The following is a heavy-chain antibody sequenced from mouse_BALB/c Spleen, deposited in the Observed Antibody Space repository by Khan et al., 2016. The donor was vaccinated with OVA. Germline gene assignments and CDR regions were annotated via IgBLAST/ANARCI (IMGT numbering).Heavy chain of an antibody. CDR2: ISIYYDNT. CDR3: ARWWQWLRRGGGNSDY. Sequence: QVQLKESGPELVRPGESVKISCKGSGYTFTDYAMHWVKQSPAKSLEWIGVISIYYDNTDYNHKFKGKATMNVDKSSSTAHMVLARLTSEDSAIYYCARWWQWLRRGGGNSDYWGQGTMLTVSS. CDR1: GYTFTDYA. V-gene: IGHV1S137*01. J-gene: IGHJ2*01. D-gene: IGHD2-2*01.